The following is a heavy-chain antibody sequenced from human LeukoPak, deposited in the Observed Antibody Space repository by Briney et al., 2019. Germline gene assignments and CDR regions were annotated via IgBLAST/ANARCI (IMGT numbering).Heavy chain of an antibody. V-gene: IGHV3-33*08. Sequence: VGSLRLSCAASGFTFSSYSMNWVRQAPGKGLEWVAVIWYDGSNEYYADSVKGRFTISRDNSKNTLYLQMNSLRAEDTAVYYCARIHPEGMGIWGKGTLVTVSS. CDR2: IWYDGSNE. CDR3: ARIHPEGMGI. J-gene: IGHJ3*02. D-gene: IGHD2-8*01. CDR1: GFTFSSYS.